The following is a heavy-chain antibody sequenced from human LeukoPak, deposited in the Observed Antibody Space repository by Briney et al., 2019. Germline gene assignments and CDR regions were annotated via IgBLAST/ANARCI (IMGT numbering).Heavy chain of an antibody. D-gene: IGHD5-18*01. CDR1: GGTFSSYA. J-gene: IGHJ6*02. CDR3: ARALVDTAMVKYSYGYLDYYYGMDV. Sequence: SVKVSCKASGGTFSSYAISWVRQAPGQGLEWMGGITPIFGTANYAQKFQGRVTITADESTSTAYMELSSLRSEDTAVYYCARALVDTAMVKYSYGYLDYYYGMDVWGQGTTVTVSS. V-gene: IGHV1-69*13. CDR2: ITPIFGTA.